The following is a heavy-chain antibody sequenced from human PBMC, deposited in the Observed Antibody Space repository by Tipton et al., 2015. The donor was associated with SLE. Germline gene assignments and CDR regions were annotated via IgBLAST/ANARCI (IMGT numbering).Heavy chain of an antibody. J-gene: IGHJ4*02. CDR3: ARDLSGASRLGYFDS. Sequence: TLSLTCTVSGDSISSGGYSWSWIRQLPGKGLEWIGYIFHSGSTYYSASLKSRVTISVDRSNNKFSLKLSSVTAADTAVYYCARDLSGASRLGYFDSWGQGTLVTVSA. V-gene: IGHV4-30-2*01. CDR1: GDSISSGGYS. CDR2: IFHSGST.